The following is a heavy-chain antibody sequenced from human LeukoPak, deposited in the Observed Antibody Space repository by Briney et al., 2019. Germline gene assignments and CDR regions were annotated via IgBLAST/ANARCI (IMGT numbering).Heavy chain of an antibody. J-gene: IGHJ4*02. Sequence: SETLSLTCTVSGDSISTYYWSWIRQPAGKGLEWIGRIYISGSTNYNPSLKSRVTISADTSKNQFSLQLTSVSAADTAVYYCAREDLEGLVAAIHYWGQGTLVTVSS. CDR2: IYISGST. CDR1: GDSISTYY. V-gene: IGHV4-4*07. CDR3: AREDLEGLVAAIHY. D-gene: IGHD2-15*01.